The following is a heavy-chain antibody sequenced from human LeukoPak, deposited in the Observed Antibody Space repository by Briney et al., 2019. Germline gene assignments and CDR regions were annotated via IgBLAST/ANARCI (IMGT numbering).Heavy chain of an antibody. CDR2: NIPIFGTA. Sequence: ASVKVSCKASGGTFSSYAISWVRQAPGQGLEWMGGNIPIFGTANYAQKFQGRVTITTDESTSTAYMELSSLRSEDTAVYYCATGDGYELPFDYWGQGTLVTVSS. CDR1: GGTFSSYA. V-gene: IGHV1-69*05. J-gene: IGHJ4*02. CDR3: ATGDGYELPFDY. D-gene: IGHD5-24*01.